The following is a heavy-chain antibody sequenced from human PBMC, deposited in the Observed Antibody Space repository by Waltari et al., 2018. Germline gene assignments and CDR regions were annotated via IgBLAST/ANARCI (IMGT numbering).Heavy chain of an antibody. CDR1: GGSFSAYY. CDR2: IKHRGST. V-gene: IGHV4-34*01. CDR3: ARRSRIAAAGTAPGSVAFDI. J-gene: IGHJ3*02. Sequence: QVQLQQWGAGLLKPSETLSLTCAVYGGSFSAYYWSWIRPPPGKGLEWIGEIKHRGSTNYNPSLKSRVTISVDTSKNQFSLKLSSVTAADTAVYYCARRSRIAAAGTAPGSVAFDIWGQGTMVTVSS. D-gene: IGHD6-13*01.